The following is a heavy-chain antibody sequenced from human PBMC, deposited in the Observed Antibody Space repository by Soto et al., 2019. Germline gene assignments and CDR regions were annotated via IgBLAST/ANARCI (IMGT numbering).Heavy chain of an antibody. CDR2: ISGSGGST. Sequence: PGGSLRLSCAASGFTVSSYAMSWVRQAPGKGLEWVSAISGSGGSTYYADSVKGRFTISRDNSKNTLYLQMNSLRAEDTAVYYCALTGTTTGYFDYWGQGTLVTVSS. CDR3: ALTGTTTGYFDY. CDR1: GFTVSSYA. D-gene: IGHD1-20*01. J-gene: IGHJ4*02. V-gene: IGHV3-23*01.